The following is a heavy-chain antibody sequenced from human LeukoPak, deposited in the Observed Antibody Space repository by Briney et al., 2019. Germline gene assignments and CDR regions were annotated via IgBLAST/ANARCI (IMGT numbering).Heavy chain of an antibody. J-gene: IGHJ4*02. CDR2: IYYSGST. CDR1: GGSISSSSYY. CDR3: ARSGEKYSPLGY. V-gene: IGHV4-39*07. Sequence: SETLSLTCTVSGGSISSSSYYWGWIRQPPGKGLEWIGSIYYSGSTNYNPSLKSRVTISVDTSKNQFSLNLTSVTATDTAVYYCARSGEKYSPLGYWSQGTLVTVSS. D-gene: IGHD3-10*01.